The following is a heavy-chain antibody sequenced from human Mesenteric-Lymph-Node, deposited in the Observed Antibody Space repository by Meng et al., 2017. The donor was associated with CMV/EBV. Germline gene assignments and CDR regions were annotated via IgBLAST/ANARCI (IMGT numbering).Heavy chain of an antibody. J-gene: IGHJ4*02. Sequence: GESLKISCAASGFTFSSYAMHWVRQAPGKGLEWVAVISYDGSNKYYADSVKGRFTISRDNSKNTLYLQMNSLRAEDTAVYYCARDRDCSSTSCYPLDYWGQGTLVTVSS. V-gene: IGHV3-30-3*01. D-gene: IGHD2-2*01. CDR2: ISYDGSNK. CDR3: ARDRDCSSTSCYPLDY. CDR1: GFTFSSYA.